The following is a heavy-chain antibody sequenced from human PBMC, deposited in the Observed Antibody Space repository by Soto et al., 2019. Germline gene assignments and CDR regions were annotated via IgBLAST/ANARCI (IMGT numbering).Heavy chain of an antibody. J-gene: IGHJ4*02. V-gene: IGHV1-3*01. D-gene: IGHD3-22*01. CDR1: GYTFTSYA. Sequence: ASVKVSCKASGYTFTSYAMNWVRQAPGQRLEWMGWINAGNGNTKYSQKFQGRVTITRDTSASTAYMELRSLRSDDTAVYYCARDGYYDSSGYRSDFDYWGQGTLVTVSS. CDR3: ARDGYYDSSGYRSDFDY. CDR2: INAGNGNT.